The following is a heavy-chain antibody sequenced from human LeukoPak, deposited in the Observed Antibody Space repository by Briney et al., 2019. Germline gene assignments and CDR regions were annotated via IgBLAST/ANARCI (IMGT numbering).Heavy chain of an antibody. D-gene: IGHD5/OR15-5a*01. CDR1: DDSISRRGYY. J-gene: IGHJ4*02. CDR2: IYYNGRSGNT. V-gene: IGHV4-31*03. CDR3: ANSLPTVSTRNYFDY. Sequence: SETLSLTCSVSDDSISRRGYYWSWIRQRPGMGLEWMCNIYYNGRSGNTYYNLALKSRVTMSIDTGEKHFSLRLTSVTAADTAVYYCANSLPTVSTRNYFDYWGQGTLVIVSS.